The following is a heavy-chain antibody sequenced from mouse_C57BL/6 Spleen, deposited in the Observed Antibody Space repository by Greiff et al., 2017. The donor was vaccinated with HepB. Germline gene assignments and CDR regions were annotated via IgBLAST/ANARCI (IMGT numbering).Heavy chain of an antibody. Sequence: VQLQESGAELVKPGASVKLSCKASGYTFTEYTIHWVKQRSGQGLEWIGWFYPGSGSIKYNEKFKDKATLTADKSSSTVYMELSRLTSEDSAVYFCARHGLLYDCDGYYYAIDYWGQGTSVTVSS. CDR2: FYPGSGSI. D-gene: IGHD2-4*01. CDR3: ARHGLLYDCDGYYYAIDY. CDR1: GYTFTEYT. V-gene: IGHV1-62-2*01. J-gene: IGHJ4*01.